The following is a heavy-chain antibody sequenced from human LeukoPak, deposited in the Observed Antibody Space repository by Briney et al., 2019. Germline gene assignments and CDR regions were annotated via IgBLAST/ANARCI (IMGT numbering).Heavy chain of an antibody. CDR2: IYYSGST. D-gene: IGHD4-17*01. J-gene: IGHJ4*02. Sequence: SETLSLTCTVSGGSISSYYWSWIRQPPGKGLEWIGYIYYSGSTNYNPSLKSRVTISVDTSKNQISLKLSSVTAADTAVYYCARPRWDDYGDLYFDYWGQGTLVTVSS. CDR1: GGSISSYY. V-gene: IGHV4-59*08. CDR3: ARPRWDDYGDLYFDY.